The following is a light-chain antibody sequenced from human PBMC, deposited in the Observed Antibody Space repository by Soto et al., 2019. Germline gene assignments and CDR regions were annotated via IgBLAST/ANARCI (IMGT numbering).Light chain of an antibody. CDR1: QRVSRN. CDR3: QQSHSTPLT. J-gene: IGKJ4*01. CDR2: AAS. Sequence: EILLTPSPATLSLSPGDSATLSCRASQRVSRNVAWYQQKPGQAPRLLISAASTGAAGVPARFNAAGSGTVFTLTISSLQSEDFATYYCQQSHSTPLTFGGGTKVDIK. V-gene: IGKV3D-15*01.